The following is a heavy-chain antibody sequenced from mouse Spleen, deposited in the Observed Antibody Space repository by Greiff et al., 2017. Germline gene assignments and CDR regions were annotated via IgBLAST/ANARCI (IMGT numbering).Heavy chain of an antibody. Sequence: QVTLKVSGPGILQPSQTLSLICSFSGFSLSTSGMGVSWIRQPSGKGLEWLAHIYWDDDKRYNPSLKSRLTISKDTSRNQVFLKITSVDTADTATYYCARRRGNWDYAMDYWGQGTSVTVSS. J-gene: IGHJ4*01. V-gene: IGHV8-12*01. CDR2: IYWDDDK. CDR1: GFSLSTSGMG. D-gene: IGHD4-1*01. CDR3: ARRRGNWDYAMDY.